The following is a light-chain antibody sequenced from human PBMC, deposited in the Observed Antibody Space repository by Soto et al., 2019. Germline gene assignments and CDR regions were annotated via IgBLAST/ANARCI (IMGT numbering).Light chain of an antibody. CDR2: GAS. CDR3: QQYGSSPT. CDR1: QSVASRN. V-gene: IGKV3-20*01. Sequence: EIVLTQSPGTLSLSPGERATLSCRASQSVASRNLAWYQQKPGQAPRLLIYGASSRATGIPDRFSGSGSGTDFTLTISRLEPEDFAVYYCQQYGSSPTFGQGTKVDIK. J-gene: IGKJ1*01.